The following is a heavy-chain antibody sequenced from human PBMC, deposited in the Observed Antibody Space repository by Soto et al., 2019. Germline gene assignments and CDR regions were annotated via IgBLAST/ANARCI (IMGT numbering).Heavy chain of an antibody. V-gene: IGHV3-7*03. J-gene: IGHJ4*02. CDR2: IKQDGSEK. CDR1: GFTFSSYW. Sequence: GGSLRLSCAASGFTFSSYWMSWVRQAPGKGLEWVANIKQDGSEKYYVDSVKGRFTISRDNAKNSLYLQMNSLGAEDTAVYYCASYGRSSSFDYWGQGTLVTVSS. D-gene: IGHD6-13*01. CDR3: ASYGRSSSFDY.